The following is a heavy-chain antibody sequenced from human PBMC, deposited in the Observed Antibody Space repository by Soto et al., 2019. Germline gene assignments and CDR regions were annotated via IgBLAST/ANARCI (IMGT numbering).Heavy chain of an antibody. CDR3: ANPLGALMTT. D-gene: IGHD3-16*01. CDR1: VFTFSSYA. V-gene: IGHV3-23*01. J-gene: IGHJ4*02. CDR2: ISGSGGST. Sequence: WGSLRISCASSVFTFSSYAMSWVRQAPGKGLEWVSAISGSGGSTYYADSVKGRFTISRDNSKNTLYLQMNSLRAEDTPVYYCANPLGALMTTWGQGTLVTVSS.